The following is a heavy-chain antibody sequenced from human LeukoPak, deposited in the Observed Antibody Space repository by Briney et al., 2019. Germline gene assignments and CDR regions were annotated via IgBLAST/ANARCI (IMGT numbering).Heavy chain of an antibody. J-gene: IGHJ3*02. Sequence: SETLSLTCTVSGGSISSGSYYWSWIRQPAGKGLEWIGRIYTSGSTNYNPSLKSRVTISVDASKNQFSLKLSSVTAADTAVYYCASLMGGYYDSSGYADAFDIWGQGTMVTVSS. V-gene: IGHV4-61*02. CDR3: ASLMGGYYDSSGYADAFDI. D-gene: IGHD3-22*01. CDR2: IYTSGST. CDR1: GGSISSGSYY.